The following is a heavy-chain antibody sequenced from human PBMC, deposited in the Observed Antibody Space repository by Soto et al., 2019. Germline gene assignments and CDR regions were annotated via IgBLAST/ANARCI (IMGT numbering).Heavy chain of an antibody. CDR3: ARDSGYDADLDY. J-gene: IGHJ4*02. CDR2: IWYDGSNK. D-gene: IGHD5-12*01. V-gene: IGHV3-33*01. Sequence: QVQLVESGGGVVKPGRSLRLSCAASGFTFSSYGMHWVRQAPGKGLEWVAVIWYDGSNKYYADSVKGRFTISRDNFNNTLYRQMNSLRAEDTAVYYCARDSGYDADLDYWGQGTLVTVSS. CDR1: GFTFSSYG.